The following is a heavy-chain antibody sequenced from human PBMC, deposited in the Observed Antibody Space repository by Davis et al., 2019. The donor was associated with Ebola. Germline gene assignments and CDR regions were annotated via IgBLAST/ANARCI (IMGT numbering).Heavy chain of an antibody. V-gene: IGHV3-73*01. Sequence: GGSLRLSCEASGFTFSGSAMHWVRQASGKGLEWVGRIRSKANNYATAYGASVKGRFTISRDDSKNTAYLQMNSLKTEDTAVYYCAKNEDEVTIFGVAYDYWGQGTLVTVSS. CDR1: GFTFSGSA. J-gene: IGHJ4*02. CDR3: AKNEDEVTIFGVAYDY. CDR2: IRSKANNYAT. D-gene: IGHD3-3*01.